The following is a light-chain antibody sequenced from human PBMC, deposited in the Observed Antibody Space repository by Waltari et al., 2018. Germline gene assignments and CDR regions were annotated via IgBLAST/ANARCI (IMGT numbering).Light chain of an antibody. J-gene: IGLJ2*01. CDR1: NIGTRG. CDR3: QVWDGTTDHPYVV. V-gene: IGLV3-21*02. Sequence: SYVLTQPPSVSVAPVPTARLTCGGSNIGTRGLQWSQQKPGQAPMLVIYDESDRPSGIPDRFSGSKSGTTATLTISGVEAGDEAEYYCQVWDGTTDHPYVVFGGGTKLTVL. CDR2: DES.